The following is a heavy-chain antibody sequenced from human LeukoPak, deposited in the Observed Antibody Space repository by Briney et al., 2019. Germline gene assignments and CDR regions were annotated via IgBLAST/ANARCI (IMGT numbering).Heavy chain of an antibody. V-gene: IGHV4-61*02. CDR2: IYTSGST. Sequence: PSETLSLTCTVSGGSISSGSYYWSWIRQPAGKGLEWIGRIYTSGSTNYNPSRKSRVTISVDTSKNQFSLKLSSVTAADTAVYYCARVYDSSGYQRDYWGQGTLVTVSS. CDR3: ARVYDSSGYQRDY. J-gene: IGHJ4*02. D-gene: IGHD3-22*01. CDR1: GGSISSGSYY.